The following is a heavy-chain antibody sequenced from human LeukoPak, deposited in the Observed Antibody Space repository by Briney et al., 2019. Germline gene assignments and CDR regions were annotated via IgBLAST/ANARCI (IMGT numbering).Heavy chain of an antibody. CDR3: ARAAIVVVPAAKSAGWFDP. CDR1: GFTFDDYG. V-gene: IGHV3-20*04. D-gene: IGHD2-2*01. CDR2: INWNGGST. Sequence: GGSLRLSCAASGFTFDDYGMSWVRQAPGKGLEWVSGINWNGGSTGYADSVKGRFTISRDNSKNTLYLQMNSLRAEDTAVYYCARAAIVVVPAAKSAGWFDPWGQGTLVTVSS. J-gene: IGHJ5*02.